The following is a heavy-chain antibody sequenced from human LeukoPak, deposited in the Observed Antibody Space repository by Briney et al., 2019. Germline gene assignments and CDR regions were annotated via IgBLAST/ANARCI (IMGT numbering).Heavy chain of an antibody. CDR2: IDISGST. CDR3: ATTTVVTRPFDY. CDR1: GGSISSYY. J-gene: IGHJ4*02. V-gene: IGHV4-4*07. Sequence: SETLSLTCTVSGGSISSYYWSWIRQPAGKGLEWIGRIDISGSTNDNPSLKSRVTMSVDTSKNQFSLKLSSVTAADTAFYYCATTTVVTRPFDYWGQGTLVTVSS. D-gene: IGHD4-23*01.